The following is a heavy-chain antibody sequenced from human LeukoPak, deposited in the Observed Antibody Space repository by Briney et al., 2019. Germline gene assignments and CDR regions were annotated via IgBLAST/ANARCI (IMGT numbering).Heavy chain of an antibody. J-gene: IGHJ5*02. V-gene: IGHV4-39*01. CDR3: ASSNYYGSGSYLWFDP. Sequence: SETLSLTCTVSGGSISSSSYYWGWIRQPPGKGLEWIGSIYYSGSTYYNPSLKSRVTISVDTSKNQFSLKLSSVTAADTAVYYCASSNYYGSGSYLWFDPWGQGTLVTVSS. CDR2: IYYSGST. D-gene: IGHD3-10*01. CDR1: GGSISSSSYY.